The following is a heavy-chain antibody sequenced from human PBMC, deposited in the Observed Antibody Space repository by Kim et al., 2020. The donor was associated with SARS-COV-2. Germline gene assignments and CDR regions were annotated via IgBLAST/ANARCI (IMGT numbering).Heavy chain of an antibody. CDR3: ARGGDYHGSGSYFDY. CDR1: GYTFSSIA. CDR2: INTHTGNP. J-gene: IGHJ4*02. D-gene: IGHD3-10*01. V-gene: IGHV7-4-1*02. Sequence: ASVKVSCKVSGYTFSSIAMNWVRQAPGQGLEWMGWINTHTGNPTYAQGFTGRFVFSLDTSVSTAYLQISSLRAEDTAVYYCARGGDYHGSGSYFDYWGQGTLVTVSS.